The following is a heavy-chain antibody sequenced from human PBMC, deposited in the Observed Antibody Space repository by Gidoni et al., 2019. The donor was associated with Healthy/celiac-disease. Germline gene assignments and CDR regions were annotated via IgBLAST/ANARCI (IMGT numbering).Heavy chain of an antibody. Sequence: QVQLVQSGAEVRKPGASVKVSCKASGYSFTGYYMHWVRQAPGQGLEWMGWIDPNSGGANYAQECQGRVTMTRDTSISTAYMELSRLKSDDTAVYYCATHPSVVVSPPIAGFVYWGQGTLVTVSS. J-gene: IGHJ4*02. CDR1: GYSFTGYY. V-gene: IGHV1-2*02. CDR2: IDPNSGGA. D-gene: IGHD2-2*01. CDR3: ATHPSVVVSPPIAGFVY.